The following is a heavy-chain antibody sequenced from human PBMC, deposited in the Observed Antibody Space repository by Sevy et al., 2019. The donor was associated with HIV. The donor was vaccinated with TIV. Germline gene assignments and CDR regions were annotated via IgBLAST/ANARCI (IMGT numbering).Heavy chain of an antibody. J-gene: IGHJ4*02. CDR2: ISPYTGDT. Sequence: ASVKVSCRASGYTFRSYGISWVRQAPGQGLEWMGWISPYTGDTDFPQKVQGRISMTSDTSTSTAYMELRSLRSDDTAVYYCARDKPQGVVVLPGAMSRGVDYWGQGTLVTVSS. D-gene: IGHD2-2*01. CDR3: ARDKPQGVVVLPGAMSRGVDY. V-gene: IGHV1-18*01. CDR1: GYTFRSYG.